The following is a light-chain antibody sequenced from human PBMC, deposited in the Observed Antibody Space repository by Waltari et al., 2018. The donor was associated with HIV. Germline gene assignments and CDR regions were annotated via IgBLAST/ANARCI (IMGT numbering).Light chain of an antibody. J-gene: IGLJ3*02. Sequence: QSALTQPRSVSGSPGQSVTISCTGTSSDVGGYNYVSWYQKHPGKAPTFMIYDVSKRPAGVPNCFSGSKSGNTASLTISGLQAEDEADYYCCSYAGSYTLVFGGGTKLTVL. V-gene: IGLV2-11*01. CDR1: SSDVGGYNY. CDR3: CSYAGSYTLV. CDR2: DVS.